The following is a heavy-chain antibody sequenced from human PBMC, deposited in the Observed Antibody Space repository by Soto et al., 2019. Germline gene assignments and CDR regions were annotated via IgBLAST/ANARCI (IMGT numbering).Heavy chain of an antibody. V-gene: IGHV4-39*01. CDR3: ARLARPYYYDC. J-gene: IGHJ4*02. D-gene: IGHD1-26*01. Sequence: SETLSLTCTVSGGSISSSSYYWGWIRQPPGKGLEWIGSIYYSGSTYYNPSLKSRVTISVDTSKNQFSLKLSSVTAADTAVYYCARLARPYYYDCWGQGTLVTVSS. CDR2: IYYSGST. CDR1: GGSISSSSYY.